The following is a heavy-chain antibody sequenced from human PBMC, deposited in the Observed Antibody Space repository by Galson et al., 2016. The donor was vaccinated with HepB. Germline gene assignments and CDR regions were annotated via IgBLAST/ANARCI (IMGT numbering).Heavy chain of an antibody. J-gene: IGHJ4*02. D-gene: IGHD6-13*01. CDR1: GFTFGNYV. V-gene: IGHV3-23*01. Sequence: SLRLSCAASGFTFGNYVMSWVRQAPGKGLEWVSSITNIGGNTYYADSVKGRFTISRDNSKNTLYLQMNSLRAEDTAVYYCAKGQQLAYFDYWGQGTLVTVSS. CDR2: ITNIGGNT. CDR3: AKGQQLAYFDY.